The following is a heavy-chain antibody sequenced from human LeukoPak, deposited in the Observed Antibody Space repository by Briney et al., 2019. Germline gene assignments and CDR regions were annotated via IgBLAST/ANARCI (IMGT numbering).Heavy chain of an antibody. CDR3: ASSYYDSSGYPYYFDY. V-gene: IGHV1-2*02. Sequence: ASVKVSCKASGYTLTGYYMHWVRQAPGQGLEWMGWINPNSGGTNYAQKFQGRVTMTRDTSISTAYMELSRLRSDDTAVYYCASSYYDSSGYPYYFDYWGQGTLVTVSS. D-gene: IGHD3-22*01. J-gene: IGHJ4*02. CDR2: INPNSGGT. CDR1: GYTLTGYY.